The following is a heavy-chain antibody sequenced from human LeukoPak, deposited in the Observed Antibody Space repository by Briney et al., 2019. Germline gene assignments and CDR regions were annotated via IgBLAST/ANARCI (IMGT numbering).Heavy chain of an antibody. CDR1: GYTFTSYD. CDR3: ARGPGRDGYNRGVY. V-gene: IGHV1-8*01. Sequence: ASVKVSCKASGYTFTSYDINWARLATGQGREWMGWMNPNSVKKGYAQMFEGRVTMTRNTSISKSYMELSSLRSEHPAVYYCARGPGRDGYNRGVYCGEGTLVTVSS. J-gene: IGHJ4*02. D-gene: IGHD5-24*01. CDR2: MNPNSVKK.